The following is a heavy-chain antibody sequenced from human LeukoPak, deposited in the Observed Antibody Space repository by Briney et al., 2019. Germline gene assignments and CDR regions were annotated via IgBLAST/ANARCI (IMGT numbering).Heavy chain of an antibody. V-gene: IGHV3-53*01. CDR3: ARDMAYGGSWVYGLDV. Sequence: PGGSLRLSCAASGFSVSSNYMSWVRQAPGKGLEWVSVLHGGGNTYYADSVKGRFSISRDNSKNTLYLQMNSLRAEDTAVYYCARDMAYGGSWVYGLDVWGQGTTVTVSS. CDR1: GFSVSSNY. D-gene: IGHD6-13*01. J-gene: IGHJ6*02. CDR2: LHGGGNT.